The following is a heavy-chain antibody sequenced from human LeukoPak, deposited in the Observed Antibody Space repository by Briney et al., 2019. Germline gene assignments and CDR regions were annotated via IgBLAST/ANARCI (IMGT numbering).Heavy chain of an antibody. J-gene: IGHJ5*02. D-gene: IGHD6-19*01. V-gene: IGHV1-2*02. CDR1: GYTFTGYY. Sequence: ASVKVSCKTSGYTFTGYYIQWVRQAPGQGLEWMGYINPTSGGTNYAQEFQGRVTMTRDTSISAAYMELSSLRSDDTAVYYCARDRASGGSHNWFDPWGQGTLVTVSS. CDR3: ARDRASGGSHNWFDP. CDR2: INPTSGGT.